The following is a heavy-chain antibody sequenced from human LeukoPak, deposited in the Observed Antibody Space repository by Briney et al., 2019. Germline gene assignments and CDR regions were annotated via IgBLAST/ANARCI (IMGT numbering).Heavy chain of an antibody. J-gene: IGHJ3*02. CDR2: ISAYNGNT. CDR1: GYTFTSYG. V-gene: IGHV1-18*01. Sequence: ASVKVSCKASGYTFTSYGISWVRQAPGQGLEWMGWISAYNGNTNYAQKLQGRVTMTTDTSTSTAYMELRSLRSDDTAVYYCARGRGVCSGRYCDAFDICGQGTMVTVSS. CDR3: ARGRGVCSGRYCDAFDI. D-gene: IGHD1-26*01.